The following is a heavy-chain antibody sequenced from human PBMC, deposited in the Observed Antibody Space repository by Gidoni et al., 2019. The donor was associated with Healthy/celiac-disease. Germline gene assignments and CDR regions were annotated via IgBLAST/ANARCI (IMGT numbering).Heavy chain of an antibody. CDR2: TYHSGST. J-gene: IGHJ3*02. V-gene: IGHV4-30-2*01. Sequence: QLQLQESGSGLVKPSQTLSLTCAVSGGSISRGGYSWSWIRQPPGKGLEWIGYTYHSGSTYYNPSLKSRVTISVDRSKNQFSLKLSSVTAADTAVYYCARGVVAALGGDAFDIWGQGTMVTVSS. CDR3: ARGVVAALGGDAFDI. D-gene: IGHD2-15*01. CDR1: GGSISRGGYS.